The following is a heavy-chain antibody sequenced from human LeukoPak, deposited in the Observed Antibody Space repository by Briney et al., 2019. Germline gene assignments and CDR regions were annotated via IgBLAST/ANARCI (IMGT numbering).Heavy chain of an antibody. J-gene: IGHJ4*02. V-gene: IGHV4-59*12. D-gene: IGHD6-13*01. Sequence: PSETLSLTCTVSGGSISYNYWSWIRQPPGKGLEWIGYIYYSGSTNYNPSFKSRVTMSVDTSKNQFSLKLSSVTAADTAVYYCAGGKYSSSFIDFDYWGQGTLVIVSS. CDR3: AGGKYSSSFIDFDY. CDR1: GGSISYNY. CDR2: IYYSGST.